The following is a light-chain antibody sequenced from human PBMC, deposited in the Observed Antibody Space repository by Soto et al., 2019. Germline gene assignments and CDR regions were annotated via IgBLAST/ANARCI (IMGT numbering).Light chain of an antibody. J-gene: IGKJ1*01. Sequence: DIQMTPSPSTLSASVGDRVTITCRASQSISNWLAWYQQKPGKAPKILIYKTSSLESGVPSRFSGSGSGTEFTLTITRLEPEDFAMYFCQQYSGSPMTFGQGTKVDIK. CDR3: QQYSGSPMT. CDR2: KTS. CDR1: QSISNW. V-gene: IGKV1-5*03.